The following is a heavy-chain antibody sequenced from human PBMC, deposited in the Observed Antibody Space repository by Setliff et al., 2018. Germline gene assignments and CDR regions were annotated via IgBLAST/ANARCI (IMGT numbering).Heavy chain of an antibody. J-gene: IGHJ3*02. CDR2: VFPSDSDT. CDR3: ARLGWSDAFDI. V-gene: IGHV5-51*01. CDR1: GYTFTSNR. D-gene: IGHD6-19*01. Sequence: GSLKISCKASGYTFTSNRIAWVRQMPGKGLEWMGLVFPSDSDTRYSPSFRGQVTISADKSISTAYLQWSSLKASDTAMYYCARLGWSDAFDIWGQGTMVTVSS.